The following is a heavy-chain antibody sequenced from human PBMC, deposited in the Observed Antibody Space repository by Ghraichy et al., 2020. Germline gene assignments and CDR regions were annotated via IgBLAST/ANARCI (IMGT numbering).Heavy chain of an antibody. V-gene: IGHV3-30-3*01. CDR3: ARPSRSWYMSDAFDI. CDR2: ISYDGSNK. CDR1: GFTFSSYA. D-gene: IGHD6-13*01. Sequence: GGSLRLSCAASGFTFSSYAMHWVRQAPGKGLEWVAVISYDGSNKYYADSVKGRFTISRDNSKNTLYLQMNSLRAEDTAVYYCARPSRSWYMSDAFDIWGQGTMVTVSS. J-gene: IGHJ3*02.